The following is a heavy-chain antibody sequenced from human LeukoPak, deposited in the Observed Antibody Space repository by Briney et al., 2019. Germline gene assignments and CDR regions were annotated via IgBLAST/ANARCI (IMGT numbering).Heavy chain of an antibody. V-gene: IGHV4-59*01. Sequence: PSETLSLTCTVSGSMSDYYWGWIRRPPGEGLEWIGTVYYSGNTNYNPSLKSRVTISVDTSKNQFSLKLSSVTAADTAVYYCARDRPNWNDGYAFDIWGQGTMVTVSS. CDR3: ARDRPNWNDGYAFDI. CDR1: GSMSDYY. D-gene: IGHD1-20*01. CDR2: VYYSGNT. J-gene: IGHJ3*02.